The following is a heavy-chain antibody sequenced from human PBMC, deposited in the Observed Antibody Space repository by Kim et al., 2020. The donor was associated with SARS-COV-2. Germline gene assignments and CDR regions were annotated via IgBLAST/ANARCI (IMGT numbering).Heavy chain of an antibody. CDR1: GGSFSGYY. V-gene: IGHV4-34*01. J-gene: IGHJ6*02. Sequence: SETLSLTCAVYGGSFSGYYWSWIRQPPGKGLEWIGEINHSGSTNYNPSLKSRVTISVDTSKNQFSLKLSSVTAADTPVYYCARGLTMVRGVIITSYYYGMDVWGQGTTVTVSS. CDR3: ARGLTMVRGVIITSYYYGMDV. CDR2: INHSGST. D-gene: IGHD3-10*01.